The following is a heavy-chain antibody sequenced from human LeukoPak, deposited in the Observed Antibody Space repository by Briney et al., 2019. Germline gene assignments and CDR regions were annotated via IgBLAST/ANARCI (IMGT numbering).Heavy chain of an antibody. CDR1: GGTFSSNV. Sequence: SVKVSSTASGGTFSSNVISWVRQAPGQGLEWMGRIIPIIGTPDYAQKFQGRVTITADKSTNTAYMELTSLKSDDTAVYYCARAGGSSWYVSLYYWGQGTLVTVSS. V-gene: IGHV1-69*04. J-gene: IGHJ4*02. CDR2: IIPIIGTP. CDR3: ARAGGSSWYVSLYY. D-gene: IGHD6-13*01.